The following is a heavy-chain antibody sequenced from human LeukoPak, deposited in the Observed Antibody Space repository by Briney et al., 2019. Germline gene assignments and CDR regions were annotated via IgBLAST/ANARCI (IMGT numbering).Heavy chain of an antibody. CDR2: IYYTGGT. D-gene: IGHD1-26*01. J-gene: IGHJ3*02. V-gene: IGHV4-39*01. CDR3: ARGGGAGRAFDI. CDR1: GGSITRSSYY. Sequence: PETLSLTCSVSGGSITRSSYYCAWIRQPPGKGLEWIGSIYYTGGTYYNPSLKSRLTISLGTSKNQFSLKLNSVTAADTAVYYCARGGGAGRAFDIWGQGTMVTVSS.